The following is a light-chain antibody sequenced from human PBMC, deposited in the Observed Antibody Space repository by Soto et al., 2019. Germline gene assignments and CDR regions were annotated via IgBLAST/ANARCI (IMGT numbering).Light chain of an antibody. J-gene: IGLJ1*01. CDR3: KSYAGSNTYV. CDR1: KNDIDLYDF. CDR2: EVV. Sequence: QSVLTQPPSASGSPGQSVTISCTGTKNDIDLYDFVSWYQHHPGKAPRLIIYEVVQRPSGVPDRFSGSKSGNTASLTVSGLQAADEADYFCKSYAGSNTYVFGSGTKVTVL. V-gene: IGLV2-8*01.